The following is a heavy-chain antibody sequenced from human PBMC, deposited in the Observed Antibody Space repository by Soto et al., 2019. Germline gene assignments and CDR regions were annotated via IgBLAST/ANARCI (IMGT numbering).Heavy chain of an antibody. J-gene: IGHJ4*02. CDR2: IIPIFGTA. V-gene: IGHV1-69*01. Sequence: VKGSCKASGGTFSSYAISWVRQAPGQGLEWMGGIIPIFGTANYAQKFQGRVTITADESTSTAYMELSSLRSEDTAVYYCARAPVPLYCSSNSCYNGFDYCGQGTLLTVSS. D-gene: IGHD2-2*02. CDR1: GGTFSSYA. CDR3: ARAPVPLYCSSNSCYNGFDY.